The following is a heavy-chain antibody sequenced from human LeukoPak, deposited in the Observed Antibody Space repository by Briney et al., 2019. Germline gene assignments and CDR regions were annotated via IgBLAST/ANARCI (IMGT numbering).Heavy chain of an antibody. CDR1: GFTFSSYE. CDR3: ARGSGRSYLPLDY. Sequence: PGGSLRLSCAASGFTFSSYEMNWVRQAPGKGLEWLSYISSRGNIIYYADSVKGRFTISRDNAKNSLYLQMNSLRAEDTAAYYCARGSGRSYLPLDYWGQGTLVTVSS. V-gene: IGHV3-48*03. D-gene: IGHD1-26*01. CDR2: ISSRGNII. J-gene: IGHJ4*02.